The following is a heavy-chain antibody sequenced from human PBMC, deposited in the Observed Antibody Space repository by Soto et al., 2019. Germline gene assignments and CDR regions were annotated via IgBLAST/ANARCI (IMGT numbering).Heavy chain of an antibody. V-gene: IGHV4-30-2*01. Sequence: SETLSLTCAVSGGSISSGGYSWSWIRQPPGKGLEWIGYIYHSGSTYYNPSLKSRVTISVDRSKNQFSLKLSSVTAADTAVYYCASYYGSGSYYIAYWGQGTLVTVSS. CDR2: IYHSGST. D-gene: IGHD3-10*01. J-gene: IGHJ4*02. CDR3: ASYYGSGSYYIAY. CDR1: GGSISSGGYS.